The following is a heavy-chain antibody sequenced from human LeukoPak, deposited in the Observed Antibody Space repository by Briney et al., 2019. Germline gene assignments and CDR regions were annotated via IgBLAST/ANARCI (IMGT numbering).Heavy chain of an antibody. J-gene: IGHJ4*02. CDR1: GGSISSYY. CDR3: ARDRYGDFEDY. Sequence: PSETLSLTCTVSGGSISSYYWSWIRQPPGKGLEWIGYISYSGTPYYNPSLNSRVTISLDTSKNQFSLILNSVTAADTAMYYCARDRYGDFEDYWGQGTLVTVSS. V-gene: IGHV4-59*08. CDR2: ISYSGTP. D-gene: IGHD4-17*01.